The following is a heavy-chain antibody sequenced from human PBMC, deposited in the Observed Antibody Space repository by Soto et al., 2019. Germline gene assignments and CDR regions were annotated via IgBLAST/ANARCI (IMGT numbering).Heavy chain of an antibody. CDR3: AKDLMITFGGVIVAFDY. J-gene: IGHJ4*02. Sequence: VQLLESGGGLVQPGGSLRLSCAASGFTFSSYAMSWVRQAPGKGLEWVSAISGSGGSTYYADSVKGRFTISRDNSKNTLYLQMNSLRAEDTAVYYCAKDLMITFGGVIVAFDYWGQGTLVTVSS. V-gene: IGHV3-23*01. CDR2: ISGSGGST. CDR1: GFTFSSYA. D-gene: IGHD3-16*02.